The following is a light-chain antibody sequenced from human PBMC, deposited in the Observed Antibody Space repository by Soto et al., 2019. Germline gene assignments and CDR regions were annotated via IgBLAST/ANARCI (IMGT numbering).Light chain of an antibody. CDR3: QQYDSAPRT. CDR2: GVS. CDR1: QSISSSY. V-gene: IGKV3-20*01. J-gene: IGKJ4*01. Sequence: EIVLTQSPGTLSLSPGERATLSCRASQSISSSYLAWYQQKTGQAPRLHIYGVSSRATGIPDRFSGSGSGTDFTLTISRLEPEDFAVYYCQQYDSAPRTFGGGTKVEIK.